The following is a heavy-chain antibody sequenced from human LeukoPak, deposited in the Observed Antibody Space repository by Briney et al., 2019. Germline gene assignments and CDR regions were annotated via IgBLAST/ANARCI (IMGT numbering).Heavy chain of an antibody. CDR1: GGSISSSSYY. V-gene: IGHV4-39*01. J-gene: IGHJ5*02. CDR3: ARTYYDFWSGSSRAADWFDP. CDR2: IYYSVST. D-gene: IGHD3-3*01. Sequence: SSETLSLTCTVSGGSISSSSYYWGWIRQPPGNGLEWIGSIYYSVSTYYNPSLKSRVTISVDTSKNQFSLKLSSVTAADTAVYYCARTYYDFWSGSSRAADWFDPWGQGTLVTVSS.